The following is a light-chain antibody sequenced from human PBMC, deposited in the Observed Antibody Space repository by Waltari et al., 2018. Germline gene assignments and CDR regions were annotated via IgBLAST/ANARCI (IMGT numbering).Light chain of an antibody. J-gene: IGKJ1*01. CDR1: QSVSRT. CDR2: DAS. CDR3: QNYGTLPAT. V-gene: IGKV3-20*01. Sequence: SCRASQSVSRTLACYQPKPGQAPRLLIYDASTRATGIPDRFSGSGSGTDFSLTISRVEPEDFAVYYCQNYGTLPATFGQGTKVEIK.